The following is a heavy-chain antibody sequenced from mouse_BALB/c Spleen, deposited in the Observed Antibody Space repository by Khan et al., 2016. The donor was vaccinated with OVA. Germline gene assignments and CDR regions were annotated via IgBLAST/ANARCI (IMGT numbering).Heavy chain of an antibody. CDR2: INSNGGST. V-gene: IGHV5-6-3*01. CDR3: ARKARTIN. Sequence: EVELVESGGGLVQPGGSLKLSCAASGFTFSSYGMSWVRQTPDKRLELVATINSNGGSTYYPDSVKGRFTISRDNAKNTLYLQMSSLKSEDTAMYYCARKARTINWGQGTTVTVSS. CDR1: GFTFSSYG. J-gene: IGHJ2*01.